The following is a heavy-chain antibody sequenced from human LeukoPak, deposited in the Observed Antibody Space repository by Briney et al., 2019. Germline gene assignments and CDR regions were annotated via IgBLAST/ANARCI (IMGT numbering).Heavy chain of an antibody. D-gene: IGHD6-19*01. CDR3: ARGPAVVGTRYYFDY. CDR2: INHSGST. Sequence: SETLSLTCAVYGGSFSGYYWSWIRQPPGKGLEWIGEINHSGSTNYNPSLKSRVTISVDTSKNQFSLKLSSVTAADTAVYYCARGPAVVGTRYYFDYWGQGTLVTVSS. V-gene: IGHV4-34*01. CDR1: GGSFSGYY. J-gene: IGHJ4*02.